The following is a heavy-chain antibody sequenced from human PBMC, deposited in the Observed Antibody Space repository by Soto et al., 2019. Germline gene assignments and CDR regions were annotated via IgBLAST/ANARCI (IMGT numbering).Heavy chain of an antibody. D-gene: IGHD3-10*01. CDR1: GFTFSSYA. V-gene: IGHV3-23*01. CDR2: ISGSGGST. Sequence: GGSLRLSCAASGFTFSSYAMSWVRQAPGKGLEWVSAISGSGGSTYYADSVKGRFTISRDNSKNTLYLQMNSLRAEDTAVYYCAKAGGILWFGELNLDYWGQGTLVTVSS. J-gene: IGHJ4*02. CDR3: AKAGGILWFGELNLDY.